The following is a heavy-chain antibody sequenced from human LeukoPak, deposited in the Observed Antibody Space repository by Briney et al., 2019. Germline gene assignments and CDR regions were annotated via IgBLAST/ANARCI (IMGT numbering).Heavy chain of an antibody. CDR3: AKDIEQQLITSFDY. J-gene: IGHJ4*02. V-gene: IGHV3-23*01. Sequence: PGGSLRLSCAASGFTFSSYAMSWVRRAPGKGLEWVSAISGSGGSTYYADSVKGRFTISRDNSKNTLYLQMNSLRAEDTAVYYCAKDIEQQLITSFDYWGQGTLVTVSS. D-gene: IGHD6-13*01. CDR2: ISGSGGST. CDR1: GFTFSSYA.